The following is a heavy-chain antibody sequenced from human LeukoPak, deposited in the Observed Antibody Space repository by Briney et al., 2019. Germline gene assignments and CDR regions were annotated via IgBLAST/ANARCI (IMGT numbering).Heavy chain of an antibody. D-gene: IGHD3-10*01. J-gene: IGHJ3*02. CDR2: IFNTGST. CDR1: VGSISSYY. V-gene: IGHV4-59*01. Sequence: SQTLSLTCSVSVGSISSYYWTWIRQPPGKGLEWIGYIFNTGSTNYNPSLKSRVNISIDTSKSQISLKLRSVTAADTAMYYCARYFRGLYAFDMWGQGTMVTVSS. CDR3: ARYFRGLYAFDM.